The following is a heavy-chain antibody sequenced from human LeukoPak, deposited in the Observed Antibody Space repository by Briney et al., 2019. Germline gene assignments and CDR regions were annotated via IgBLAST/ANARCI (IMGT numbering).Heavy chain of an antibody. CDR1: GASIARNQYY. CDR2: LYYDGTT. Sequence: SETLSLTCTVPGASIARNQYYWGWIRQSPGKGLGRIGSLYYDGTTFYNPSFKSRVTISVDTSKDHFSLNLTSVTAADTAQYYCARRGDAWEIMYSFDVWGPGTKATVSA. J-gene: IGHJ3*01. D-gene: IGHD1-26*01. CDR3: ARRGDAWEIMYSFDV. V-gene: IGHV4-39*02.